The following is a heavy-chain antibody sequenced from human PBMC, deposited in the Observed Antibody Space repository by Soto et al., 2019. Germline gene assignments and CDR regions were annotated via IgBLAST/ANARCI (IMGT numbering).Heavy chain of an antibody. V-gene: IGHV4-39*01. Sequence: QLQLQESGPGLVKPSETLSLTCTVSGGSISSSSYYWGWIRQPPGKGLEWSGSIYYSGSTYYNPSLRSRVTISVDTSKNRFSLKLSSVTAADTAVYYCALGGSGSPLDYWGQGTLVTVSS. CDR3: ALGGSGSPLDY. J-gene: IGHJ4*02. CDR2: IYYSGST. CDR1: GGSISSSSYY. D-gene: IGHD3-10*01.